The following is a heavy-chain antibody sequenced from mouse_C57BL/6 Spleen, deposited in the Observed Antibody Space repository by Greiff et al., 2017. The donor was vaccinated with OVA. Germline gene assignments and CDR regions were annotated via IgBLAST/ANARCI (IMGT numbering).Heavy chain of an antibody. D-gene: IGHD1-1*01. J-gene: IGHJ2*01. V-gene: IGHV1-59*01. CDR3: ARWITTVVATDY. CDR2: IDPSDSYT. Sequence: QVQLQQPGAELVRPGTSVKLSCKASGYTFTSYWMHWVKQRPGQGLEWIGVIDPSDSYTNYNQKFKGKATLTVDTSSSTAYMQLSSLTSEHSAVYYCARWITTVVATDYWGQGTTLTVSS. CDR1: GYTFTSYW.